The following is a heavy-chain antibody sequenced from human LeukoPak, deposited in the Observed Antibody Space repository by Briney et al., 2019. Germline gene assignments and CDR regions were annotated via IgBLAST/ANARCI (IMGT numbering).Heavy chain of an antibody. J-gene: IGHJ4*02. Sequence: PGRSLRLACAASGFTFSSYVMHCVRQAPGKGLEWVAGVWYDGSNKYYADSVKGRFTISRDNSKNTLYLQMNSLRAEDTAVYYCARAKIWFGESSRTGYWGQGTLVTVSS. CDR3: ARAKIWFGESSRTGY. V-gene: IGHV3-33*01. D-gene: IGHD3-10*01. CDR1: GFTFSSYV. CDR2: VWYDGSNK.